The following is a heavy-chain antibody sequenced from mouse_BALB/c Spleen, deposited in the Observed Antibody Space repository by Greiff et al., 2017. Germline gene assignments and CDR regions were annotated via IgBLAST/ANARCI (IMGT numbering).Heavy chain of an antibody. CDR1: GYTFSSYW. Sequence: QVQLQQSGAELMKPGASVKISCKATGYTFSSYWIEWVKQRPGHGLEWIGEILPGSGSTNYNEKFKGKATFTADTSSNTAYMQLSSLTSEDSAVYYCARRAVYYGSSYYYAMDYWGQGTAVTVSS. D-gene: IGHD1-1*01. J-gene: IGHJ4*01. CDR3: ARRAVYYGSSYYYAMDY. V-gene: IGHV1-9*01. CDR2: ILPGSGST.